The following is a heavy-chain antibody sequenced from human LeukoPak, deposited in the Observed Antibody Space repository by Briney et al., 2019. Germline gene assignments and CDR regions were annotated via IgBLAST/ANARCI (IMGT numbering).Heavy chain of an antibody. CDR2: ISGSGGST. J-gene: IGHJ4*02. Sequence: GGSLRLSCAASGFTFSSYAMSWVRQAPGKGLEWVSAISGSGGSTYYADSVKGRFTISRDNSKNTLYLQMNSLRAEDTAVYYCAKARRPFLWYGDLSYYFDYWGQGTLVTVSS. V-gene: IGHV3-23*01. CDR1: GFTFSSYA. CDR3: AKARRPFLWYGDLSYYFDY. D-gene: IGHD4-17*01.